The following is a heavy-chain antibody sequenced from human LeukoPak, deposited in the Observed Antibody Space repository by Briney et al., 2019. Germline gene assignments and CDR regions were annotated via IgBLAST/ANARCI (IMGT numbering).Heavy chain of an antibody. Sequence: PGRSLRLSCAASGFTFSSYAMHWVRQAPGTGLERVAVISYDGSNKYYADSVKGRFTISRDNSKNTLYLQMNSLRAEDTAVYYCAREEANGAEGAFDIWGQGTMVTVSS. CDR2: ISYDGSNK. CDR3: AREEANGAEGAFDI. CDR1: GFTFSSYA. V-gene: IGHV3-30-3*01. J-gene: IGHJ3*02. D-gene: IGHD4-17*01.